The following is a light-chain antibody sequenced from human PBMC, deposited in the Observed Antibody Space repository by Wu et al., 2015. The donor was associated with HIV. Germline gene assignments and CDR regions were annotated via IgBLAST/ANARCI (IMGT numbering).Light chain of an antibody. CDR1: QSVGNF. CDR3: QQRANWPLT. CDR2: DVS. V-gene: IGKV3-11*01. J-gene: IGKJ4*01. Sequence: LLTQSPATLSVSPGERATLSCRASQSVGNFLAWYQQKPGQAPRLLISDVSKRAPGIPARFSGSGSGTDFTLTISRVETEDFAVYYCQQRANWPLTFGGGTRLEIK.